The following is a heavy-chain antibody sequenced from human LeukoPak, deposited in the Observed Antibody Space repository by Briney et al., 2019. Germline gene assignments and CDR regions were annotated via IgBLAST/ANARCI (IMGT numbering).Heavy chain of an antibody. Sequence: ASVKVSCKASGYAFTSYGISWVRLAPGQGLEWMGWISAYNANTKYAQNLQGRVTMTTDTSTSTAYMELRSLRSDDTAVYYCARDWPRLYTSGWYGALDYWGQGTLVTVSS. CDR2: ISAYNANT. CDR3: ARDWPRLYTSGWYGALDY. CDR1: GYAFTSYG. J-gene: IGHJ4*02. D-gene: IGHD6-19*01. V-gene: IGHV1-18*01.